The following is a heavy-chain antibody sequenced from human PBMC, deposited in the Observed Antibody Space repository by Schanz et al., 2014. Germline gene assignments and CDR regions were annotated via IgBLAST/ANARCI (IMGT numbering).Heavy chain of an antibody. Sequence: QGQLVESGGGVVQPGRSLRLSCAASGFTFSSYAMHWVRQAPGKGLEWVALISYDGSSKNHADSVKGRFTISRDNAKNSLYLQMNSLRAEDTAVYYCARDLNRCGGDCYSGWGQGTLVTVSS. CDR1: GFTFSSYA. J-gene: IGHJ4*02. V-gene: IGHV3-30*04. CDR3: ARDLNRCGGDCYSG. D-gene: IGHD2-21*02. CDR2: ISYDGSSK.